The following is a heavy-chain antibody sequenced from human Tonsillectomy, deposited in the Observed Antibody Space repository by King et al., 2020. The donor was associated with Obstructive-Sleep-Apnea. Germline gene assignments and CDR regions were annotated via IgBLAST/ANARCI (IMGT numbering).Heavy chain of an antibody. D-gene: IGHD3-3*01. CDR1: GGSVSSSSYY. CDR3: ARDGLYYDFWSGQFDY. Sequence: RLQLQESGPGLVKPSETLSLTCTVSGGSVSSSSYYWGWIRQPPGKGLEWIASVYYSGRTYYNPSLKSRVTISVDTSKNQFSLKLSSVTAADTAVYYCARDGLYYDFWSGQFDYWGQGTLVTVSS. CDR2: VYYSGRT. V-gene: IGHV4-39*06. J-gene: IGHJ4*02.